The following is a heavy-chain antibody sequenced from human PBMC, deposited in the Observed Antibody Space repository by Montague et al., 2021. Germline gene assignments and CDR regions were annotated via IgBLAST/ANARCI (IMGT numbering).Heavy chain of an antibody. J-gene: IGHJ5*02. CDR3: ARSLYCIGGSCYSGFDP. CDR2: TFNTGSS. Sequence: SETLSLTCTVSGGSISSNSYWWAWIRQPPGKGREYVVTTFNTGSSYYSPSLKSRITISVDTSKNQFSLRLSAVTAADTAVYYCARSLYCIGGSCYSGFDPWGQGTLVTVSS. V-gene: IGHV4-39*01. CDR1: GGSISSNSYW. D-gene: IGHD2-15*01.